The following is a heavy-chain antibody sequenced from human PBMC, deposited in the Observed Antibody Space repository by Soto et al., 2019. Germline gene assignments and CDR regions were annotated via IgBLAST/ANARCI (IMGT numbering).Heavy chain of an antibody. CDR1: GFPFSSYA. D-gene: IGHD5-12*01. Sequence: PGGSLRLSCAASGFPFSSYAMHWVRQATGKGLEWVAVISYDGSNKYYADSVKGRFTISRDNSKNTLYLQMNSLRAEDTAVYYCARVYDYPGGYYYYGMDVWGQGTTVTVSS. CDR2: ISYDGSNK. J-gene: IGHJ6*02. CDR3: ARVYDYPGGYYYYGMDV. V-gene: IGHV3-30-3*01.